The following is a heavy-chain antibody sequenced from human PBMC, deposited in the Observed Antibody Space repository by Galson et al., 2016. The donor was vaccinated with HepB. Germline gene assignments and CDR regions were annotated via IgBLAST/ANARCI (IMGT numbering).Heavy chain of an antibody. CDR2: ISGYNANT. V-gene: IGHV1-18*04. D-gene: IGHD3-22*01. J-gene: IGHJ5*02. Sequence: SVKVSCKASGYPFTNYGISWLRQAPGQGLEWMGWISGYNANTKYAQKLQGRVTMATDTSTSTAYMELRSLRSDDTAGYYCARDREIRGYYESSGYVNWFDPWGQGTLVTVSS. CDR1: GYPFTNYG. CDR3: ARDREIRGYYESSGYVNWFDP.